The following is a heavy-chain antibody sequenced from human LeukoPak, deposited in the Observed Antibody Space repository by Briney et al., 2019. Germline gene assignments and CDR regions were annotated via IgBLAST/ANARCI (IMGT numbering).Heavy chain of an antibody. CDR2: VYHSGCS. CDR3: ARVKVLRFLEWFLDF. Sequence: SVTLSLTCTVSGSSVSSDEYYWSWVRQHPGKGLEWIGYVYHSGCSYYIPSLESRVTMSVEVSKNQFSLELRSVTAADTAVYYCARVKVLRFLEWFLDFWGQGALVTVSS. CDR1: GSSVSSDEYY. D-gene: IGHD3-3*01. V-gene: IGHV4-31*03. J-gene: IGHJ4*02.